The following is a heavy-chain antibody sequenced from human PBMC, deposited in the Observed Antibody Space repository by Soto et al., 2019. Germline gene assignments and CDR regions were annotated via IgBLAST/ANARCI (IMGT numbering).Heavy chain of an antibody. CDR1: GYSFTSCW. V-gene: IGHV5-51*01. D-gene: IGHD3-9*01. CDR3: ARLLVPLYDILTGYFPHPGMDV. Sequence: PGESLKISCKGSGYSFTSCWIGWVRQMPGKGLEWMGIIYPGDSDTRYSPSFQGQVTISADKSISTAYLQWSSLKASDTAMYYCARLLVPLYDILTGYFPHPGMDVWGQGTTVTVSS. J-gene: IGHJ6*02. CDR2: IYPGDSDT.